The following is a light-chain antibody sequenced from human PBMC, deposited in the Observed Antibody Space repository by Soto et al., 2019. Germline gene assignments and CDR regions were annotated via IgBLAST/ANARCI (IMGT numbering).Light chain of an antibody. J-gene: IGKJ5*01. Sequence: EIVMTQSPATLSVSPGERATLSCRASQSVSSNLAWYQQKPGQAPRLLIYGASSRATGIPDRFSGSGSGTDFTLTVSSLEPEDFAVYYCQQRSNWLTFGQGTRLEIK. V-gene: IGKV3-11*01. CDR2: GAS. CDR1: QSVSSN. CDR3: QQRSNWLT.